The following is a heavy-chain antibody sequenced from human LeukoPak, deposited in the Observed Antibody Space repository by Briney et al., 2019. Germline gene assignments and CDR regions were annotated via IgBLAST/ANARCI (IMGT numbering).Heavy chain of an antibody. D-gene: IGHD5-18*01. CDR3: ARPRRGYSYGYDY. CDR1: GGSISSYY. CDR2: IYYSGST. V-gene: IGHV4-59*01. J-gene: IGHJ4*02. Sequence: SETLSLTCTVSGGSISSYYWSWIRQPPGKGLEWIGYIYYSGSTNYNPSLKSRVTISVNTSKNQFSLKLSSVTAADTAVYYCARPRRGYSYGYDYWGQGTLVTVSS.